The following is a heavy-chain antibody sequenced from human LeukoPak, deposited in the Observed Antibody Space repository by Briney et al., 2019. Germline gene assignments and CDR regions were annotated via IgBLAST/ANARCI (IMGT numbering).Heavy chain of an antibody. CDR2: ISSSSNYI. V-gene: IGHV3-21*01. CDR1: GFTFSSYS. Sequence: GGSLRLSCAASGFTFSSYSMNWVRQAPGKGLEWVSSISSSSNYIYYADPVKGRFTISRDNAKNSLYLQMNSLRAEDTAVYYCAELGITMIGGVWGKGTTVTISS. CDR3: AELGITMIGGV. J-gene: IGHJ6*04. D-gene: IGHD3-10*02.